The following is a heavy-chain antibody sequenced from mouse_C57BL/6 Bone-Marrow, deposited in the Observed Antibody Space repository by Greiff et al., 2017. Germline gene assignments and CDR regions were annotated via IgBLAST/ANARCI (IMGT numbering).Heavy chain of an antibody. Sequence: EVQRVESGGGLVKPGGSLKLSCAASGFTFSSYAMSWVRQTPEKRLEWVATISDGGSYTYYPDNVKGRFTISRDNAKNNLYLQMSHLKSEDTAMYYCARDGGLLLDYWGQGTTLTVSS. CDR1: GFTFSSYA. J-gene: IGHJ2*01. CDR3: ARDGGLLLDY. D-gene: IGHD2-3*01. V-gene: IGHV5-4*01. CDR2: ISDGGSYT.